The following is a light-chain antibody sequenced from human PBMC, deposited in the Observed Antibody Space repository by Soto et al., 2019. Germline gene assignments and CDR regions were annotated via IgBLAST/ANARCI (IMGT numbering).Light chain of an antibody. Sequence: DIQLTQSPSFLSASVGDRVTITCRASQGISSYLAWYQQKPGKAPKLLIYAASTLQSGVPSRFSGSGSGTEFTLTISSLQPEDFATYYCQQLNCYLGMYTFGQGTKLEIK. CDR3: QQLNCYLGMYT. CDR2: AAS. V-gene: IGKV1-9*01. CDR1: QGISSY. J-gene: IGKJ2*01.